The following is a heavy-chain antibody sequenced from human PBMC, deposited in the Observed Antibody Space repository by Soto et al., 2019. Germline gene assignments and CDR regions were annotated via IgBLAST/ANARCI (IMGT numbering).Heavy chain of an antibody. Sequence: QLVQSGAEVKKPGASVSVSCKTSGPTFIAYYINWVRQAPGQGLEWMGWIDPKSGGTTYEQKFLGRVTMTRDTSINTAYMDLNRLTSDDTAVYYCARVSVDVPEWGQGTLITVSS. V-gene: IGHV1-2*02. CDR1: GPTFIAYY. CDR2: IDPKSGGT. J-gene: IGHJ4*02. D-gene: IGHD5-12*01. CDR3: ARVSVDVPE.